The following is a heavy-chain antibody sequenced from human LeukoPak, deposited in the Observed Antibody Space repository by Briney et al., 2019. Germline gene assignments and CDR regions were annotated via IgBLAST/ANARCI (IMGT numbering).Heavy chain of an antibody. D-gene: IGHD3-10*01. J-gene: IGHJ3*02. CDR2: PYSGGNT. CDR3: VRESGFGELFPYAFDI. Sequence: PGGSLRLSCAASGFTVSNNYMSWVRQAPGKGLEWVSVPYSGGNTYYTDSVKARFAISRDYSRNTVYLQMNSLRAEDTAVCYCVRESGFGELFPYAFDIWGQGTVVTVSS. V-gene: IGHV3-53*01. CDR1: GFTVSNNY.